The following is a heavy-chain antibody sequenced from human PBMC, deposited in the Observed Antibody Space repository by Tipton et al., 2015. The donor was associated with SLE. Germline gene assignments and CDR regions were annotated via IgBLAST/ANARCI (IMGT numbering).Heavy chain of an antibody. CDR1: GGSFGPHY. CDR3: ARGGAVYQYYNYMDV. V-gene: IGHV4-34*01. Sequence: GLVKPSETLSLTCAVYGGSFGPHYWSWIRQPPGKGLEWIGDINHSGSTNYNPSLKSRVTISVDTSKNQFSLRLSSVTAADTAVYYCARGGAVYQYYNYMDVWGKGTTVAVSS. D-gene: IGHD3-16*01. J-gene: IGHJ6*03. CDR2: INHSGST.